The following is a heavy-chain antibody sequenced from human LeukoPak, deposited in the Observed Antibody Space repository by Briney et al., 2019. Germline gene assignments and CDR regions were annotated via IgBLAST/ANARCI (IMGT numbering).Heavy chain of an antibody. J-gene: IGHJ3*02. D-gene: IGHD3-22*01. CDR1: GGSISSSSYY. Sequence: SETLSLTCTVSGGSISSSSYYWGWIRQPPGKGLEWIGSIYYSGSTYYNPSLKSRVTISVDTSKNQFSLKLSSVTAADTAVYYCARGISRITMIVQHFDAFDIWGQGTMVTVSS. CDR2: IYYSGST. V-gene: IGHV4-39*07. CDR3: ARGISRITMIVQHFDAFDI.